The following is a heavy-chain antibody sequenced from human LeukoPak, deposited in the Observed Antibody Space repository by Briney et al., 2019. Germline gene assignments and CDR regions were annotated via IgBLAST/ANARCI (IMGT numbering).Heavy chain of an antibody. CDR3: ARRGQGYCSSTRCYLPLEY. V-gene: IGHV4-61*02. J-gene: IGHJ4*02. Sequence: SETLSLTCTVSAGSLSSGSYYWSWLRQPAGTGLEWIGRIYISGSTNNNPSLKRRVTISVDTSKTQFTLKLSSLTAADTAVYYCARRGQGYCSSTRCYLPLEYWGQGTLVTVPS. CDR1: AGSLSSGSYY. CDR2: IYISGST. D-gene: IGHD2-2*01.